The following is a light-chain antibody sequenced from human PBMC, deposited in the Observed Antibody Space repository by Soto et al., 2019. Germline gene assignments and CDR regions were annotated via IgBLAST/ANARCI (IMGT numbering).Light chain of an antibody. J-gene: IGKJ4*01. CDR2: AAS. Sequence: DIHLTQSPSFLSASVGGRVTITCRASQVIGSSLAWYQQKPGKAPKLLIYAASTVQSGVSSRFSGSGSGSEFTLTISSLQPEDFATYYCQQLNSYPLTFGGGTKVEIK. V-gene: IGKV1-9*01. CDR1: QVIGSS. CDR3: QQLNSYPLT.